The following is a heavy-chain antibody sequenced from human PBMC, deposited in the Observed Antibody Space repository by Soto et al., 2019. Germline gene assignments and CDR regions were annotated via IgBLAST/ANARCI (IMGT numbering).Heavy chain of an antibody. V-gene: IGHV1-69*13. Sequence: SVKVSCKASGGTFSSYAISWVRQAPGQGLEWMGGIIPIFGTANYAQKFQGRVTIIADESTSTAYMELSSLRSEDTAVYYCARLLSYYRPRDYYYYGMDVWGQGTTVTVSS. CDR3: ARLLSYYRPRDYYYYGMDV. CDR2: IIPIFGTA. J-gene: IGHJ6*02. D-gene: IGHD3-10*01. CDR1: GGTFSSYA.